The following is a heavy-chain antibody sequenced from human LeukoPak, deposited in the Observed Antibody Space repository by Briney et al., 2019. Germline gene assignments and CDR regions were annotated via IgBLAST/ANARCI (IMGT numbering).Heavy chain of an antibody. CDR2: INHSGST. CDR1: GGFFSDYY. J-gene: IGHJ4*02. Sequence: KSSETLSLTCAVYGGFFSDYYWSWIRQPPGKGLEWIVEINHSGSTNYNPSLKSRVTISVETSKDQFSLNLGSVTAADTAVYYCARGPSIRYYDGSGYYYFDYWGQGTLVTASS. V-gene: IGHV4-34*01. CDR3: ARGPSIRYYDGSGYYYFDY. D-gene: IGHD3-22*01.